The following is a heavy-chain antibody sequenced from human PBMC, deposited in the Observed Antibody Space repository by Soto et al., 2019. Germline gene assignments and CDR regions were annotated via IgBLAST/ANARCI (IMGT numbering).Heavy chain of an antibody. J-gene: IGHJ4*02. CDR2: IYWYDDK. V-gene: IGHV2-5*01. D-gene: IGHD3-3*01. Sequence: QITLKESGPTLVKPTQTLTLTCTFSGFSLSTSGVGVGWIRQPPGKALEWLALIYWYDDKRYSPSLESRLTISEDTSKTQVVLTRTNMDPLDTATYYSARVFDFWSGLEYYCDYWGRGTLFTVSS. CDR1: GFSLSTSGVG. CDR3: ARVFDFWSGLEYYCDY.